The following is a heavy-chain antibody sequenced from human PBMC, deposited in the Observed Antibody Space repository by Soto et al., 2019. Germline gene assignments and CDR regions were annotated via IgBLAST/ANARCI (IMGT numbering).Heavy chain of an antibody. J-gene: IGHJ6*02. D-gene: IGHD2-15*01. Sequence: QVQLVESGGGVVQPGRSLRLSCAASGFTFSSYGMHWVRQAPGKGLEWVAVISYDGSNKYYADSVKGRFTISGDNSKNTLYLQMNSLRAEDTAVDYCAKDIQYCSGGSCFYPFIYYYYYGMDVWGQGTTVTVSS. CDR3: AKDIQYCSGGSCFYPFIYYYYYGMDV. CDR1: GFTFSSYG. CDR2: ISYDGSNK. V-gene: IGHV3-30*18.